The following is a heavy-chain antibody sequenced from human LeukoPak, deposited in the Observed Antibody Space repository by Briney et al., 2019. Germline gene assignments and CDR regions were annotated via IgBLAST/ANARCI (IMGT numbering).Heavy chain of an antibody. CDR3: ARGDDYGDYWGLY. CDR1: GYTFTKYG. J-gene: IGHJ4*02. V-gene: IGHV1-18*01. CDR2: ISTYNGNT. Sequence: ASVKVSCKASGYTFTKYGITWVRQAPGQGLEWMGWISTYNGNTNYAQKLQGRVTMTTDTSTSTAYMELRSLISDDAAAYYCARGDDYGDYWGLYWGQGTLVTVSS. D-gene: IGHD4-17*01.